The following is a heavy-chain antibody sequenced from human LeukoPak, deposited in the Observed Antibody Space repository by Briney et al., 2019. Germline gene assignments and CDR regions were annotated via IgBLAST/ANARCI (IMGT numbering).Heavy chain of an antibody. V-gene: IGHV4-61*01. CDR2: IYYSGST. D-gene: IGHD3-3*01. Sequence: RASETLSPTCTVSGGSVSSGSYYWSWIRQPPGKGLEWIGYIYYSGSTNYNPSLKSRVTISVDTSKNQFSLKLSSVTAADTAVFYCARVASGYDVFDIWGQGTMVTVSS. CDR1: GGSVSSGSYY. CDR3: ARVASGYDVFDI. J-gene: IGHJ3*02.